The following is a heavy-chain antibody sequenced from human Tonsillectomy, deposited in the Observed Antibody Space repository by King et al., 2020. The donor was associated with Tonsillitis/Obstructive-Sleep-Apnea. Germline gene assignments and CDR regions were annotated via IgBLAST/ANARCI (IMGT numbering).Heavy chain of an antibody. Sequence: VQLVESGAEVKKPGASVKVSCKASGYTFTSYDINWVRQATGQGLEWMGWMNPNSGNTGYAQKFQGRVTMTRKNSISTAYMELSSLRSEDTAVYYYARGYYDFWSGTIRNWLDPWGQGTLVTVPS. CDR2: MNPNSGNT. CDR1: GYTFTSYD. V-gene: IGHV1-8*01. CDR3: ARGYYDFWSGTIRNWLDP. D-gene: IGHD3-3*01. J-gene: IGHJ5*02.